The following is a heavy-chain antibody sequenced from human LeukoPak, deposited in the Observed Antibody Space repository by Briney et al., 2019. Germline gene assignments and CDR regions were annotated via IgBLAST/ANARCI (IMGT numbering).Heavy chain of an antibody. D-gene: IGHD6-13*01. CDR3: AGVRTAGTGPDC. J-gene: IGHJ4*02. V-gene: IGHV4-61*01. Sequence: SETLSLTCTVSGASVTSGIYYWRWIRQPPGKGLEGIGFMHHSGSTTHHPSLQNRVTMSVDTSKNQLSLKLTSATAADTAMYFCAGVRTAGTGPDCWGQGTLVTVSS. CDR2: MHHSGST. CDR1: GASVTSGIYY.